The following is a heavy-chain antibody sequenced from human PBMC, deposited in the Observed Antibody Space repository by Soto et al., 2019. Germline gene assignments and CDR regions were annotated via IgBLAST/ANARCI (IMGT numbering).Heavy chain of an antibody. CDR2: IYYSGST. CDR1: GGSISSYY. D-gene: IGHD2-21*02. Sequence: QVQLQESGPGLVKPSETLSLTCTVSGGSISSYYWSWIRQPPGKGLEWIGYIYYSGSTNYNPSLKSRVTISVDTSKNPFSLKLSSVTAADTAVYYCAGVNIVVVTAIYWFDPWGQGTLVTVSS. J-gene: IGHJ5*02. CDR3: AGVNIVVVTAIYWFDP. V-gene: IGHV4-59*01.